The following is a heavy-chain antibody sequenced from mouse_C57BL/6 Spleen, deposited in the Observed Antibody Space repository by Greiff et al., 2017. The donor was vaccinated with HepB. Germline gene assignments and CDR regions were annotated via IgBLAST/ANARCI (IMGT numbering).Heavy chain of an antibody. Sequence: EVKLVESGGGLVKPGGSLKLSCAASGFTFSDYGMHWVRQAPEKGLEWVAYISSGSSTIYYADTVKGRFTMSRDNAKNTLFLQMTSLRSEDTAMYYCARNYGSSPLDVWGTGTTVTVSS. V-gene: IGHV5-17*01. CDR3: ARNYGSSPLDV. CDR1: GFTFSDYG. D-gene: IGHD1-1*01. J-gene: IGHJ1*03. CDR2: ISSGSSTI.